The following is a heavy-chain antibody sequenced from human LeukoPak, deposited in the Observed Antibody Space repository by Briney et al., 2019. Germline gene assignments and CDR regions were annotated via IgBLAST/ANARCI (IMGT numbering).Heavy chain of an antibody. D-gene: IGHD6-13*01. J-gene: IGHJ4*02. CDR1: GGSITSINW. Sequence: SETLSLTCAVSGGSITSINWWNWVRQPPGKGLEWIGETHHSGTTNYNPSLKSRVTISVDTSKNQFYLKLSSVTAADTAVYYCARSNIAAAGIDYWGQGTLVTVSS. CDR2: THHSGTT. V-gene: IGHV4-4*02. CDR3: ARSNIAAAGIDY.